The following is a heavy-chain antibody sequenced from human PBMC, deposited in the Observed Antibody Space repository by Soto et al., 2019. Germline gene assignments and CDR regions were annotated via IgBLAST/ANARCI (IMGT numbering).Heavy chain of an antibody. CDR2: FSYTGTT. J-gene: IGHJ6*02. V-gene: IGHV4-59*08. CDR3: GRHLSSDV. Sequence: QVQLQESGPGLVKPSETLSLTCSVSGDSISNYYWNWIRQPPGKGLEWIGYFSYTGTTNYNPSLKSRVTISADTSKNQFFLKLSSVTAADTAVYYCGRHLSSDVWGQGTTVTVSS. CDR1: GDSISNYY.